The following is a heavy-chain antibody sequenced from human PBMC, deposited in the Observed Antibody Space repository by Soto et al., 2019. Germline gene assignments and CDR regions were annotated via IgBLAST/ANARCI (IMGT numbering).Heavy chain of an antibody. D-gene: IGHD2-2*01. CDR3: ARESLGYCSSTSCRGAFDI. V-gene: IGHV3-33*01. CDR1: GFTFSSYG. J-gene: IGHJ3*02. Sequence: QVQLVESGGGVVQPGRSLRLSCAASGFTFSSYGMHWVRQAPGKGHEWVAVIWYDGSNKYYADSVKGRFTISRDNSKNTLYLQMNSLRAEDTAVYYCARESLGYCSSTSCRGAFDIWGQGTMVTVSS. CDR2: IWYDGSNK.